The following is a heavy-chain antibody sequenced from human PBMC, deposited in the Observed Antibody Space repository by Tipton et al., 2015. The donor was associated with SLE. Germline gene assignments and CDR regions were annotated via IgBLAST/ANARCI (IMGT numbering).Heavy chain of an antibody. Sequence: SLRLSCAASGFTFSNYAMHWVRQAPGKGLEYVSAISSNGGSTYYADSVEGRFTISRDNAKNSLYLQMNSLRAEDTAVYYCARAPGYYYYYYMDVWGKGTTVTVSS. D-gene: IGHD3-10*01. V-gene: IGHV3-64*04. CDR3: ARAPGYYYYYYMDV. CDR1: GFTFSNYA. J-gene: IGHJ6*03. CDR2: ISSNGGST.